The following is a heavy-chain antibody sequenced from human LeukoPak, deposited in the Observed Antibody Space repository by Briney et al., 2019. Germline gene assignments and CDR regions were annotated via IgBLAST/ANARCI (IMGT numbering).Heavy chain of an antibody. CDR2: IYYSGIT. CDR3: ARDRIAARPGDFDY. J-gene: IGHJ4*02. V-gene: IGHV4-39*07. CDR1: SGSISNSSHY. D-gene: IGHD6-6*01. Sequence: SETLSLTCTVSSGSISNSSHYWGWIRQPPGKGLEWIGNIYYSGITSYNPSLQSRVTISVDTSKNQFSLKLSSVTAADTAVYYCARDRIAARPGDFDYWGQGTLVTVSS.